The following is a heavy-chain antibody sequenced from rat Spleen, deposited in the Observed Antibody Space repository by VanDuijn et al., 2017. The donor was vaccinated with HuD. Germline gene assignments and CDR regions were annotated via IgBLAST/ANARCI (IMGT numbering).Heavy chain of an antibody. V-gene: IGHV5-25*01. CDR1: GFTFSDYY. CDR3: ARHRDSSYYSYFDY. Sequence: EVQLVESDGGLVQPGRSLKLSCAASGFTFSDYYMAWVRQAPTKGLEWVASISPSGGSTYYRDSVKGRFTVSRDNAKSTLYLQMDSLRSEDTATYYCARHRDSSYYSYFDYWGQGVMVTVSS. J-gene: IGHJ2*01. CDR2: ISPSGGST. D-gene: IGHD1-12*02.